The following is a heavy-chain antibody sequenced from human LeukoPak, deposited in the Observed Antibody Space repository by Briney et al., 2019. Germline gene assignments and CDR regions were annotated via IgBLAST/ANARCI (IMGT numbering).Heavy chain of an antibody. CDR1: GGSISSGGYY. CDR2: IYYSGST. CDR3: ARGMAAAGICAFDI. Sequence: SSQTLSLTCTVSGGSISSGGYYWSWIRQHPGKGLEWIGYIYYSGSTYYNPSLKSRVTISVDTSKNQFSLKLSSVTAADTAVNYCARGMAAAGICAFDIWGQGTMVTVSS. V-gene: IGHV4-31*03. J-gene: IGHJ3*02. D-gene: IGHD6-13*01.